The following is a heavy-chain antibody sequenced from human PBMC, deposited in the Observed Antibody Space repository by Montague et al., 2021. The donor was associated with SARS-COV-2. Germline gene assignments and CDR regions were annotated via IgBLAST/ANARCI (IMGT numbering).Heavy chain of an antibody. V-gene: IGHV4-34*01. CDR3: VRGWGSWFH. D-gene: IGHD3-16*01. CDR1: TTSFSGYY. CDR2: IDQSGKT. J-gene: IGHJ4*02. Sequence: SETLSLTCAVHTTSFSGYYRSWIRQSPGKGLEWIWEIDQSGKTNYNPTLKSRVTISADTSKSQFSLKLNSVTAADTAVYYCVRGWGSWFHWGQGTLVTVSS.